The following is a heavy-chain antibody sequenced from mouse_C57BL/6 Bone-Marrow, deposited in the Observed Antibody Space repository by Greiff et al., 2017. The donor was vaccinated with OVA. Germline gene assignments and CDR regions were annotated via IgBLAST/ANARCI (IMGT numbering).Heavy chain of an antibody. D-gene: IGHD1-1*01. CDR1: GYAFTNYL. CDR3: APHYYGSSYPYYFDY. Sequence: VQLQQSGAELVRPGTSVKVSCKASGYAFTNYLIEWVKQRPGQGLEWIGVINPGSGGTNYNEKFKGKATLTADKSSSTAYMQLSSLTSEDSAVYYCAPHYYGSSYPYYFDYWGQGTTLTVSS. CDR2: INPGSGGT. V-gene: IGHV1-54*01. J-gene: IGHJ2*01.